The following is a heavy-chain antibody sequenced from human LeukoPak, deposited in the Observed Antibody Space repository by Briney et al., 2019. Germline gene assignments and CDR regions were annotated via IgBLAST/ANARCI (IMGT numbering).Heavy chain of an antibody. V-gene: IGHV4-59*08. J-gene: IGHJ4*02. CDR2: IYYSGTT. Sequence: SETLSLTCTVSGGSISSYYWTWIRQPPGKGLEWIGFIYYSGTTKYNPSLESRVTLSLDTSKNQFSLRLNSVTAADTAVYYCARMVAVPGSYYFDYWSQGTLVTVSS. CDR1: GGSISSYY. D-gene: IGHD2-2*01. CDR3: ARMVAVPGSYYFDY.